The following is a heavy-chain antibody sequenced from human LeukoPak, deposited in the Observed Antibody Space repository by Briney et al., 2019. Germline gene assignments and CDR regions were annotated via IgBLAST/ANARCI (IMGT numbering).Heavy chain of an antibody. D-gene: IGHD3-3*02. V-gene: IGHV1-2*02. CDR3: ARYTQHYGFDI. CDR2: INPNSGGT. Sequence: GASVKVSCKASGYTFTGYYMHWVRQAPGQGLEWMGWINPNSGGTNYAQKFQGRVTMTRDTSISTAYMELSSLRSEDTAAYYCARYTQHYGFDIWGQGTMVTVSA. J-gene: IGHJ3*02. CDR1: GYTFTGYY.